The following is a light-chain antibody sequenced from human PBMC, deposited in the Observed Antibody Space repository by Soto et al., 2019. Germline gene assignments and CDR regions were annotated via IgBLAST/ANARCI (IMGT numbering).Light chain of an antibody. J-gene: IGKJ4*01. CDR3: QQRSDRLS. CDR1: KSVGSN. Sequence: VVLTQSPATLSLSLGESAALSCRASKSVGSNLAWYQQKRGQAPRLLIYDATERATGIPARFTGSRSGTDFTISISSLEPDDFAVYYCQQRSDRLSFGGGTVVEI. CDR2: DAT. V-gene: IGKV3-11*01.